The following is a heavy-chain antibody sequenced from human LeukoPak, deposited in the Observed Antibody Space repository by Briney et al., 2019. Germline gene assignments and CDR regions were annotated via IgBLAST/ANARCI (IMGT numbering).Heavy chain of an antibody. V-gene: IGHV3-30*18. J-gene: IGHJ4*02. Sequence: GGSLRLSCAASGFTFSNYAMSWVRQAPGKGLEWVAVISYDGSNKYYADSVKGRFTISRDNSKNTLYLQMNSLRAEDTAVYYCAKVDTAMAPDYWGQGTLVTVSS. CDR2: ISYDGSNK. D-gene: IGHD5-18*01. CDR3: AKVDTAMAPDY. CDR1: GFTFSNYA.